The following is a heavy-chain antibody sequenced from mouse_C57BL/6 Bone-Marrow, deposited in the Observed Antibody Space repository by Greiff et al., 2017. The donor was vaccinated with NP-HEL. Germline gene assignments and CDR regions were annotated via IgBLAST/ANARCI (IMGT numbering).Heavy chain of an antibody. Sequence: EVHLVESGGGLVQPKGSLKLSCAASGFSFNTYAMNWVRQAPGKGLEWVARIRSKSNNYATYYADSVKDRFTISRDDSESMLYLQMNNLKTEDTAMYYCVRTLGEDWYFDVWGTGTTVTVSS. J-gene: IGHJ1*03. CDR1: GFSFNTYA. V-gene: IGHV10-1*01. D-gene: IGHD4-1*01. CDR3: VRTLGEDWYFDV. CDR2: IRSKSNNYAT.